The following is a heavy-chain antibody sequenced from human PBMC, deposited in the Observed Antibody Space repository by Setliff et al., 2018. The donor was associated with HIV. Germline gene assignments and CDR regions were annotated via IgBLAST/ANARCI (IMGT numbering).Heavy chain of an antibody. CDR3: ARLNSSGYYVFDY. CDR2: IYSGGYT. J-gene: IGHJ4*02. D-gene: IGHD3-22*01. V-gene: IGHV3-66*04. Sequence: PGGSLRLSCAASGFTVSSNYMNWVRQAPGKGLQWVSVIYSGGYTDYADSVKARFTISRDNTENSLFLQMNSLRPEDTAVYYCARLNSSGYYVFDYWSQGTLVTVSS. CDR1: GFTVSSNY.